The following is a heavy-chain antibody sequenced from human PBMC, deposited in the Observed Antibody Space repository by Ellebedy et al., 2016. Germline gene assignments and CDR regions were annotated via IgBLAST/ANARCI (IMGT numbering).Heavy chain of an antibody. V-gene: IGHV3-48*01. Sequence: GGSLRLSCAASGFTFTTYSMNWVRQAPGKGLEWLSYISSSSVTIYYADSVKGRFTISRDNAKNSLSLQMNSLRVEDTAVYYCARTPDVAVVSAEMYYYHAMDVWGQGTTVTVSS. D-gene: IGHD2-2*01. CDR3: ARTPDVAVVSAEMYYYHAMDV. CDR2: ISSSSVTI. J-gene: IGHJ6*02. CDR1: GFTFTTYS.